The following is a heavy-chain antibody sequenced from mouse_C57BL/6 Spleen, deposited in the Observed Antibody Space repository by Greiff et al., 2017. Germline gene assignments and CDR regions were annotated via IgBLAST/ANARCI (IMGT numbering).Heavy chain of an antibody. CDR1: GYAFSSYW. CDR3: ARGAGFGLYYFDY. J-gene: IGHJ2*01. Sequence: QVQLQQSGAELVKPGASVKISCKASGYAFSSYWMNWVKQRPGKGLEWIGQFYPGDGDTNYNGKFKGKATLTADKSSSTAYMQLSSLTSEDSAVYFCARGAGFGLYYFDYWGQGTTLTVSS. V-gene: IGHV1-80*01. D-gene: IGHD3-3*01. CDR2: FYPGDGDT.